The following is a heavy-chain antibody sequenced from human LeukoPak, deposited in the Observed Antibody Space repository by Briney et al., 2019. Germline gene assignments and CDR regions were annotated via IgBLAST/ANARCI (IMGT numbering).Heavy chain of an antibody. CDR1: GGSISSGDYY. CDR3: ARDHYGDSSLDY. CDR2: IYYSGST. V-gene: IGHV4-30-4*01. J-gene: IGHJ4*02. Sequence: SQTLSLTCTVAGGSISSGDYYWSWIRQPPGNGLEWIGYIYYSGSTYYNPSLKSRVTISVDTSKNQFSLKLSSVTAADTAVYYCARDHYGDSSLDYWGQGTLVTVSS. D-gene: IGHD4-17*01.